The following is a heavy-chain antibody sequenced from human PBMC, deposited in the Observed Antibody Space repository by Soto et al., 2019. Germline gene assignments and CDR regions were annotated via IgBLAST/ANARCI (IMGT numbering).Heavy chain of an antibody. CDR2: ISGSESNK. D-gene: IGHD6-19*01. Sequence: GGSLRLSCAASGFTFSSYGMHWVRQAPGKGLEWVAVISGSESNKYYADSVKGRFTISRDNSKNTLYLQMNSLTAEDTALYYCARDHSSIPLDSWGQGTLVTVSS. J-gene: IGHJ4*02. V-gene: IGHV3-30*03. CDR3: ARDHSSIPLDS. CDR1: GFTFSSYG.